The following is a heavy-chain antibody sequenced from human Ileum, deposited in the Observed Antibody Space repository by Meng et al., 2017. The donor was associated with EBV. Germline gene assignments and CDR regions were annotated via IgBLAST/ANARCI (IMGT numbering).Heavy chain of an antibody. CDR2: IKDKNSGGTI. V-gene: IGHV3-15*01. CDR3: STDRPEVGAGEFDY. J-gene: IGHJ4*02. D-gene: IGHD1-26*01. Sequence: EVQLVESGXGFVQRGESLRRACAASGFTFTNAWMSWVRQAPGKGLEWVARIKDKNSGGTIDYAAPVKGRFTISRDDSKNTLSLQMNSLQTEDTAVYYCSTDRPEVGAGEFDYWGQGTMVTVSS. CDR1: GFTFTNAW.